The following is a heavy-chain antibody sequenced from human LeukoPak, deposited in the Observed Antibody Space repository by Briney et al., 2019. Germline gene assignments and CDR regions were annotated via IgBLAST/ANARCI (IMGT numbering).Heavy chain of an antibody. Sequence: PGGSLRLSCAAYGFTFSSYSMNWVRQAPGKGLEWVSFISTSSSYIYYADSVKGRFTISRDNAKNSLYLQMNSPRAEDTAVYYCARLGLLWFAVAWFDPWGQGTLVTVSS. V-gene: IGHV3-21*01. CDR3: ARLGLLWFAVAWFDP. CDR1: GFTFSSYS. J-gene: IGHJ5*02. CDR2: ISTSSSYI. D-gene: IGHD3-10*01.